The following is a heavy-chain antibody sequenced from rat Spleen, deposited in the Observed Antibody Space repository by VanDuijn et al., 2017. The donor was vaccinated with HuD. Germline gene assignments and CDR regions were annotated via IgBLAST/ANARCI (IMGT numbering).Heavy chain of an antibody. CDR3: ARGWYDGPYVMDA. J-gene: IGHJ4*01. V-gene: IGHV5-29*01. CDR2: ISYDGSST. D-gene: IGHD1-12*02. CDR1: GFTFSDYY. Sequence: EVQLVESDGGLVQPGRSLKLSCAASGFTFSDYYMAWVRQAPTKGLEWVATISYDGSSTYYRDSVKGRFTISRDNAKSTLYLQMDSLRSEDTATYYCARGWYDGPYVMDAWGQGASVTVSS.